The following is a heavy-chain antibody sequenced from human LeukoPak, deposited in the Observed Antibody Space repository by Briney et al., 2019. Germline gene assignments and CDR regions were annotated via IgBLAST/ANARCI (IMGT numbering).Heavy chain of an antibody. CDR1: GFTFSRYW. J-gene: IGHJ6*03. V-gene: IGHV3-7*01. D-gene: IGHD2-15*01. CDR3: ARQKAVVVVAATPDEDYGDYVDYYYYMDV. CDR2: IKEDGSEK. Sequence: PGGSLRLSCAASGFTFSRYWMSWVRQAPGKGLEWVANIKEDGSEKYYVDSVKGRLTISRDNAKNSLSLQIKSLRAEDTAVYYCARQKAVVVVAATPDEDYGDYVDYYYYMDVWGKGPRSPSP.